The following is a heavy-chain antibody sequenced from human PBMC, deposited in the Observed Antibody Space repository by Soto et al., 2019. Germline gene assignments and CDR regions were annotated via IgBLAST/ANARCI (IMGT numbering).Heavy chain of an antibody. D-gene: IGHD1-26*01. V-gene: IGHV3-30*18. CDR2: ISYDGSNK. CDR1: GFTFSSYG. Sequence: QVQLVESGGGVVQPGRSLRLSCAASGFTFSSYGMHWVRQAPGKGLEWVAVISYDGSNKYYADSVKGRFTISRDNSKNTLYLQMNSLRAEDTAVYYCAKDLRWELSPFDYWGQGTLVTVSS. J-gene: IGHJ4*02. CDR3: AKDLRWELSPFDY.